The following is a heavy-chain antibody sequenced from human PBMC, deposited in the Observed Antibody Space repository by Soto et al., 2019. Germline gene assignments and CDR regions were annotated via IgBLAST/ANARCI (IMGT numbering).Heavy chain of an antibody. J-gene: IGHJ4*02. CDR3: ARLDGIAVAGYRNDY. CDR1: GGSISSSSYY. D-gene: IGHD6-19*01. V-gene: IGHV4-39*01. CDR2: IYYSGST. Sequence: KASETLSLTCTVSGGSISSSSYYWGWIRQPPGKGLEWIGSIYYSGSTYYNPSLKSRVTISVDTSKNQFSLKLSSVTAADTAVYYCARLDGIAVAGYRNDYWGQGTLVTVSS.